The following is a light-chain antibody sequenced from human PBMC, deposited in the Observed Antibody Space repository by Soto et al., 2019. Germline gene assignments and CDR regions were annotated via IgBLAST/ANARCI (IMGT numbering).Light chain of an antibody. CDR1: SSDVGGYNY. Sequence: QSAPAQPASVSGSPGQSITISCTGTSSDVGGYNYVSWYQQHPGKAPKLMIYDVSNRPSGLSNRFSGSKSGNTASLTISGLQAEDEADYYCSSYTSSSTFYVFGTGTKVTVL. CDR3: SSYTSSSTFYV. CDR2: DVS. V-gene: IGLV2-14*01. J-gene: IGLJ1*01.